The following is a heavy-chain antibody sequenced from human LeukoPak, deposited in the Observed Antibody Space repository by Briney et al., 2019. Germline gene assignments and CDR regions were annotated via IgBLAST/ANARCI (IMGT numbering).Heavy chain of an antibody. CDR2: ISGSGGST. J-gene: IGHJ3*02. D-gene: IGHD4-17*01. CDR1: GFTFSSYA. Sequence: GGSLRLSCAASGFTFSSYAMSWVRQAPGKGLEWVSAISGSGGSTYYADSVKGRFTISRENSKNTLYLQMNSLRAEDTAVYYCAKHREYGDYFPDAFDIWGQGTMVTVSS. CDR3: AKHREYGDYFPDAFDI. V-gene: IGHV3-23*01.